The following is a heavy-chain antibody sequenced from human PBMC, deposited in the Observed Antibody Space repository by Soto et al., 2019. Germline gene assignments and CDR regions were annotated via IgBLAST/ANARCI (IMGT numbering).Heavy chain of an antibody. V-gene: IGHV1-3*05. CDR2: INAGNGNT. CDR3: ARRRCSGGSCYKTAFFDY. J-gene: IGHJ4*02. D-gene: IGHD2-15*01. CDR1: GYTFTSYA. Sequence: QVQLVQSGAEEKKPGASVKVSCKASGYTFTSYAMHWVRQAPGQRLEWMGWINAGNGNTKYSQKFQGRVTITRDTSASTAYMELSSLRSEDTAVYYCARRRCSGGSCYKTAFFDYWGQGTLVTVSS.